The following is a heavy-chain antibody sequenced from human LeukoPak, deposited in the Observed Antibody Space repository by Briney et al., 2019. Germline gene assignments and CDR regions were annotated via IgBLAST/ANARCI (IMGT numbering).Heavy chain of an antibody. V-gene: IGHV3-23*01. CDR1: GFTFSSYT. CDR2: ISESGSRT. J-gene: IGHJ4*02. CDR3: AKERSESYADS. Sequence: GGSLGLSCAASGFTFSSYTMSWVRQPPGKGLEWVSAISESGSRTYYADSVKGRLTISRDNSKNTLYLQMNSLTAEDTALYYCAKERSESYADSWGQGTLVTVSS. D-gene: IGHD1-26*01.